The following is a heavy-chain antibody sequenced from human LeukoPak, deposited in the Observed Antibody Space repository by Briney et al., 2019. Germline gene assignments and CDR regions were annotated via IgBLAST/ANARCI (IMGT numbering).Heavy chain of an antibody. CDR1: GFTFSSYE. J-gene: IGHJ4*02. Sequence: GGSLRLSCAASGFTFSSYEMNWVRQAPGKGLEWVSYISSSGSTIYYADSVKGRFTISRDNAKNSLYLQMNSLRAEDTAVYYCVSRGLRKVLDSYYWGKGTLVTVS. CDR2: ISSSGSTI. V-gene: IGHV3-48*03. CDR3: VSRGLRKVLDSYY. D-gene: IGHD3/OR15-3a*01.